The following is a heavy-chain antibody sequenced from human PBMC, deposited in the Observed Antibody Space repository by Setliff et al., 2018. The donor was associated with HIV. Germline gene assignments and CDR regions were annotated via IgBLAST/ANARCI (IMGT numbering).Heavy chain of an antibody. D-gene: IGHD6-19*01. Sequence: SETLSLTCTVSGGSITSSSYYWGWIRQPPGKGLEWIGGIYYSGSTYYNPSLKSRVTISVDTSKNQFSLKLSSVTAADTAAYYCARVFEYSSDYDAFDIWGQGTMVTVSS. CDR2: IYYSGST. V-gene: IGHV4-39*07. CDR1: GGSITSSSYY. J-gene: IGHJ3*02. CDR3: ARVFEYSSDYDAFDI.